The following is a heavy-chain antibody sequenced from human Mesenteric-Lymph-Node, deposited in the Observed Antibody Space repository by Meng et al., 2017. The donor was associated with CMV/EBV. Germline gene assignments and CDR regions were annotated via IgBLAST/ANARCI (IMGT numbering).Heavy chain of an antibody. CDR2: INPRGGST. CDR1: TFNSYY. Sequence: TFNSYYRHWWRKAPGQGMEWMGIINPRGGSTSYAQKFQGRVTMTRDTSTSTVYMELSSLRSEDTAVYYCARDGGRITTVTTGSVWFDPWGQGTLVTVSS. J-gene: IGHJ5*02. CDR3: ARDGGRITTVTTGSVWFDP. D-gene: IGHD4-17*01. V-gene: IGHV1-46*02.